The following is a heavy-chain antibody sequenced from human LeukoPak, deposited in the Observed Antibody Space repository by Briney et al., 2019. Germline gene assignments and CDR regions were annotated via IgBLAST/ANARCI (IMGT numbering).Heavy chain of an antibody. Sequence: PSETLSLTCTVSGGPISSYYWSWIRQPPGKGLEWIGYIYCSGSTNYNPSLKSRVTISVDTSKNQFSLKLSSVTAADTAVYYCAREGGGKSAFDIWGQGTMVTVSS. V-gene: IGHV4-59*01. D-gene: IGHD1-26*01. CDR1: GGPISSYY. CDR3: AREGGGKSAFDI. J-gene: IGHJ3*02. CDR2: IYCSGST.